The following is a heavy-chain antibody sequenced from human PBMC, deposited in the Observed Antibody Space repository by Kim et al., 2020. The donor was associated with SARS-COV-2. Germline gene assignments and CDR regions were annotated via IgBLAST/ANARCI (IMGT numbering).Heavy chain of an antibody. V-gene: IGHV3-30*18. CDR1: GFTFSSYG. CDR2: ISYDGSNK. D-gene: IGHD3-22*01. CDR3: AKDGMFLGYDSSGYDFDY. Sequence: GGSLRLSCAASGFTFSSYGMHWVRQAPGKGLEWVAVISYDGSNKYYADSVKGRFTISRDNSKNTLYLQMNSLRAEDTAVYYCAKDGMFLGYDSSGYDFDYWGQGTLVTVSS. J-gene: IGHJ4*02.